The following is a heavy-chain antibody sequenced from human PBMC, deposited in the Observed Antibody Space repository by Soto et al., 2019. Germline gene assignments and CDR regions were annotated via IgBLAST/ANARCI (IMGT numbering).Heavy chain of an antibody. J-gene: IGHJ5*02. D-gene: IGHD2-15*01. CDR3: ATLPPRIVVVMTDLPT. CDR1: GASISSTYW. Sequence: QLRESGPGLVKPSGTLSLTCFVSGASISSTYWWSWVRQTPGKRLEWIGQIYHTGTTSYNPSLQNRGTISLDKSNNQFSLRLTSMTAADTAVYYCATLPPRIVVVMTDLPTWGQGTLVTVSS. CDR2: IYHTGTT. V-gene: IGHV4-4*02.